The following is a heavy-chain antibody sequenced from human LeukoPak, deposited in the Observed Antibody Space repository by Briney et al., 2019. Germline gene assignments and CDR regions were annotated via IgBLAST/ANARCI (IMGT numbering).Heavy chain of an antibody. J-gene: IGHJ4*02. Sequence: PSETLSLTCTVSGGSINTSHYFWGWIRQPPGKGLEWIGSIYYTGSTYYNPSLKSRVTMSIDTSKNQFSLKLSSVTAADTAVYYCARQGTMTAFNYWGQGTLVTVSS. CDR2: IYYTGST. V-gene: IGHV4-39*01. CDR1: GGSINTSHYF. D-gene: IGHD4-17*01. CDR3: ARQGTMTAFNY.